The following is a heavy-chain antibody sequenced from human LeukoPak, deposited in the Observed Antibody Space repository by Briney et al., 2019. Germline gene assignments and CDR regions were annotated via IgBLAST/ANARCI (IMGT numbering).Heavy chain of an antibody. Sequence: RPGGSLRLSCAASGFTFSSYAMSWVRQAPGKGLEWVSAISGSGGSTYYADSVKGRFTISRDNSKNTLYLQVNSLRAEDTAVYYCAKDLGIAVARDPLDYWGQGTLVTVSS. V-gene: IGHV3-23*01. J-gene: IGHJ4*02. D-gene: IGHD6-19*01. CDR3: AKDLGIAVARDPLDY. CDR2: ISGSGGST. CDR1: GFTFSSYA.